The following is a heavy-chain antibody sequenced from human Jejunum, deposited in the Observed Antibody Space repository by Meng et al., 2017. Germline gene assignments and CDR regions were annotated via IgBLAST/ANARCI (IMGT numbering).Heavy chain of an antibody. CDR1: GGYINKENW. CDR3: VRGEFAMLARFDF. V-gene: IGHV4-4*02. CDR2: IYNGGNT. D-gene: IGHD2-2*01. Sequence: QVQLQESGPGLVKPSGILSLTCAVSGGYINKENWWSWVRQSPERGLEWIGEIYNGGNTNYNPSLNRRVTMSVDESTNQMSLKLTSVTAADTAVYYCVRGEFAMLARFDFWGQGILVTVSS. J-gene: IGHJ4*02.